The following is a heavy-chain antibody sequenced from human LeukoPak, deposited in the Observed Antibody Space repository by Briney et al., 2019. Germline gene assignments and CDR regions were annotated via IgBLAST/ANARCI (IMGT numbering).Heavy chain of an antibody. D-gene: IGHD6-19*01. CDR2: INPNSGGT. CDR3: ARAGIAVAGPYYYYGMDV. Sequence: GASVKVSCKASGYTFPSYFMHWVRQAPGQGLEWMGWINPNSGGTNYAQKFQGWVTMTRDTSISTAYMELSRLRSDDTAVYYCARAGIAVAGPYYYYGMDVWGQGTTVTVSS. V-gene: IGHV1-2*04. J-gene: IGHJ6*02. CDR1: GYTFPSYF.